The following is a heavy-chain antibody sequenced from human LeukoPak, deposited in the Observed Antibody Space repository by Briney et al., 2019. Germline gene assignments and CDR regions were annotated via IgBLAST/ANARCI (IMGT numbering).Heavy chain of an antibody. Sequence: WASVKVSCKASGYTFTSYGISWARQAPGQGLEWMGWISAYNGNTNYAQKLQGRVTMTTDTSTSTAYMELRSLRSDDTAVYYCARDAPSLVVPAATDYWGQGTLVTVSS. CDR2: ISAYNGNT. CDR1: GYTFTSYG. J-gene: IGHJ4*02. CDR3: ARDAPSLVVPAATDY. D-gene: IGHD2-2*01. V-gene: IGHV1-18*01.